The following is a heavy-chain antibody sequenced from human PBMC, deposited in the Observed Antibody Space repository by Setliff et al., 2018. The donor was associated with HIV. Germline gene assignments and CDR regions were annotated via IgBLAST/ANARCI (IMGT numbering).Heavy chain of an antibody. V-gene: IGHV4-38-2*02. Sequence: SETLSLTCNVSGYSISSGFYWGWIRQPPGKGLEWIGNVFHSGDTDYNPSLKSRITMSVDMSNNQFSLKLRSVTAADTAVYYCARDRGGGYNNLDYWGQGTLVTVSS. CDR3: ARDRGGGYNNLDY. CDR2: VFHSGDT. CDR1: GYSISSGFY. D-gene: IGHD5-12*01. J-gene: IGHJ4*02.